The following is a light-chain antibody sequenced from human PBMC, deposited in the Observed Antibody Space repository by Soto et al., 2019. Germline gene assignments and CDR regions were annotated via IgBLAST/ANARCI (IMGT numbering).Light chain of an antibody. Sequence: EIVLTQSPGTLSLSPGERATLSCRASQSVSSSCLAWYQQKPGQAPRLLIYGASSRATGIPDRFSGSESGTDFTLTISRLEPEDFAVYYCQQYGSSPPITFGQGTRLEIK. CDR3: QQYGSSPPIT. V-gene: IGKV3-20*01. CDR2: GAS. CDR1: QSVSSSC. J-gene: IGKJ5*01.